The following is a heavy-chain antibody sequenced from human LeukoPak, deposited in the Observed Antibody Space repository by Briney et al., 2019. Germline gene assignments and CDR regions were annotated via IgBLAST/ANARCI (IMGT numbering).Heavy chain of an antibody. Sequence: GESLKISCQISGYKFVSYWIGWVRQMPGKGLEWMGIIFPGDSDTRYSPSFEGQVTISADRSNNTAYLRWRSLEASDTAIYYCARRIFGGGGYAFDIWGQGTVVTVSS. CDR1: GYKFVSYW. CDR3: ARRIFGGGGYAFDI. D-gene: IGHD3-16*01. J-gene: IGHJ3*02. CDR2: IFPGDSDT. V-gene: IGHV5-51*01.